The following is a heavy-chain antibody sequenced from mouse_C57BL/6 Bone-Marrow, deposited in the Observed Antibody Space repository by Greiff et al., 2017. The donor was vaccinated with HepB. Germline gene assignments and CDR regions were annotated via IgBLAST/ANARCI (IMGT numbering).Heavy chain of an antibody. Sequence: QVQLQQSGPELVKPGASVKISCKASGYTFTDYYINWVKQRPGQGLEWIGWIFPGSGSTYYNEKFKGKATLTVDKSSSTAYMLLSSLTSEDSAVYFCARRIYYYGSSYVEDAMDYWGQGTSVTVSS. CDR3: ARRIYYYGSSYVEDAMDY. CDR2: IFPGSGST. CDR1: GYTFTDYY. V-gene: IGHV1-75*01. D-gene: IGHD1-1*01. J-gene: IGHJ4*01.